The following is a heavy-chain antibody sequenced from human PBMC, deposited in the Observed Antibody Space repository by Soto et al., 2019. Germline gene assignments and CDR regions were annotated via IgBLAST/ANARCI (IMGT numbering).Heavy chain of an antibody. J-gene: IGHJ6*03. CDR2: IKSKTDGGTT. Sequence: GGSLRLSCAASGFTFSNAWMNWVRQAPGKGLEWVGRIKSKTDGGTTDYAAPVKGRFTISRDDSENTLYLQMSTLGVEDTAVYYCTRDDVHCSGGTCYGIPMYAWGKRTKVTVSS. CDR3: TRDDVHCSGGTCYGIPMYA. V-gene: IGHV3-15*07. CDR1: GFTFSNAW. D-gene: IGHD2-15*01.